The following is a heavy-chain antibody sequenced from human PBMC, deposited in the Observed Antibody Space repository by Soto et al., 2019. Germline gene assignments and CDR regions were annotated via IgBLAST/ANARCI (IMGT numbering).Heavy chain of an antibody. CDR2: ISYDGSNK. J-gene: IGHJ4*02. V-gene: IGHV3-30*18. D-gene: IGHD2-15*01. Sequence: QVQLAESGGGVVQPGRSLRLSCAASGFTFSSYGMHWVRQAPGKGLEWVAVISYDGSNKYYVDSVKGRFTISRDISKNTLYLQMNSLRAEDTAVYYCAKDGLGGSPDYWGQGTLVTVSS. CDR3: AKDGLGGSPDY. CDR1: GFTFSSYG.